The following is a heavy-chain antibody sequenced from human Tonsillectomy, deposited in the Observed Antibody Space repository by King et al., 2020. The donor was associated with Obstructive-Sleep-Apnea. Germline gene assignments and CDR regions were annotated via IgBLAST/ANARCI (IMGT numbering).Heavy chain of an antibody. CDR2: ISGCGGST. CDR3: AKGGGYSSIYYFDY. D-gene: IGHD5-18*01. V-gene: IGHV3-23*04. J-gene: IGHJ4*02. Sequence: VQLVESGGGLVQPGGSLRLSCAASGFTFSSYAMSWFRQAPGKGLEWVSAISGCGGSTYYADSVKGRFTISRDNSKNPLYLQMNSLRAEDTAVYYCAKGGGYSSIYYFDYWGQGTLVTVSS. CDR1: GFTFSSYA.